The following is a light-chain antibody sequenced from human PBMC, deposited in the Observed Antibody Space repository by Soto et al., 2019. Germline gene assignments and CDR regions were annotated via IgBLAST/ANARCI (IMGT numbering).Light chain of an antibody. CDR1: SSDVGGYNY. CDR2: EVT. CDR3: SSYTSSNTLI. J-gene: IGLJ2*01. Sequence: QSVLTQPASASGSPGQSITISCTGTSSDVGGYNYVSWYQQYPGKAPKVMIYEVTNRPSGVSNRFSGSKSGNTASLTISGLQAEDEADYYCSSYTSSNTLIFGGGTQLTVL. V-gene: IGLV2-14*01.